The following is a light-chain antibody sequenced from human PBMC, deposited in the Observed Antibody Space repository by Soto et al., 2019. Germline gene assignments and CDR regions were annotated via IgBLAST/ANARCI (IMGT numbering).Light chain of an antibody. J-gene: IGLJ1*01. CDR2: GNS. CDR3: SSFTSRFTFV. Sequence: QSVLTQPPSVSGAPGQSVTISCTGSSSNIGAGYDVHWYQQLPGTAPKLLIYGNSNRPSGVPDRFSGSKSGTSASLAITGLQAEDEADYYCSSFTSRFTFVFGTGTKVTVL. V-gene: IGLV1-40*01. CDR1: SSNIGAGYD.